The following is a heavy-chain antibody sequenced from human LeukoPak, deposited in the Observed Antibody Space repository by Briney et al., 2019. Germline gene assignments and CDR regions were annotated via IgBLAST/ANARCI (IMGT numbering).Heavy chain of an antibody. CDR1: GDSVSNNRAA. D-gene: IGHD1-1*01. CDR2: TYYRSKWYN. Sequence: SQTLSLTCAISGDSVSNNRAAWNWIRQSPSRGLEWLGRTYYRSKWYNDYAVSVKSRITINPDTSKNQFSLQLNSVTREDAAVYYCARDAGDQAYRYFDLWGRGILVTVSS. CDR3: ARDAGDQAYRYFDL. J-gene: IGHJ2*01. V-gene: IGHV6-1*01.